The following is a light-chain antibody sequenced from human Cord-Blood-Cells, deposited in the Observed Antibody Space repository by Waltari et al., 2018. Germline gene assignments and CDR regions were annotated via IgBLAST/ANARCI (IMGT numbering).Light chain of an antibody. CDR3: CSYAGSSTWV. CDR2: EGS. Sequence: QSSLTQPASVSGSPGQSIPISCTGTSSDVGSHNLVSWYQQPPGKATKRMIYEGSKRPSGVSNRFSGSKSGNTASLTISGLQAEDEADYYCCSYAGSSTWVFGGGTKLTVL. J-gene: IGLJ3*02. CDR1: SSDVGSHNL. V-gene: IGLV2-23*01.